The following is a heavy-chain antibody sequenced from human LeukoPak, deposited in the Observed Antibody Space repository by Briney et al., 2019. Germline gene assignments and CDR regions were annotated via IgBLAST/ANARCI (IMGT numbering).Heavy chain of an antibody. Sequence: ASVKVSCKASGYTFTSYGISWVRQAPGQGLEWMGWISAYNGNTNYAQKLQGRVTMTTDTSTSTAYMELRSLRSDDTAVYYCASSPLYIYDSSGIADYWGQGTLVTVSS. CDR1: GYTFTSYG. CDR2: ISAYNGNT. V-gene: IGHV1-18*01. J-gene: IGHJ4*02. D-gene: IGHD3-22*01. CDR3: ASSPLYIYDSSGIADY.